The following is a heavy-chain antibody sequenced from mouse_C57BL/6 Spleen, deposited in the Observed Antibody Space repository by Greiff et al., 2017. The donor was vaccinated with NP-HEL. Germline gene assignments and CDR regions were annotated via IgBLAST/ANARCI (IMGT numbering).Heavy chain of an antibody. D-gene: IGHD1-1*01. CDR1: GYSFTGYY. Sequence: EVQLQQSGPELVKPGASVKISCKASGYSFTGYYMNWVKQSPEKSLEWIGEINPSTGGTTYNQKFKAKATLTVDKSSSTACMQLKSLTSEDSAVYYCSALLLRPWFAYWGQRTLVTVSA. CDR2: INPSTGGT. V-gene: IGHV1-42*01. CDR3: SALLLRPWFAY. J-gene: IGHJ3*01.